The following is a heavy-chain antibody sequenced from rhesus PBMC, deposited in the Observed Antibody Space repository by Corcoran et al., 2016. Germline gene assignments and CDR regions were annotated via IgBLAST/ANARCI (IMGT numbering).Heavy chain of an antibody. J-gene: IGHJ6*01. CDR2: IYGSGGSN. CDR1: GYSISSGYY. Sequence: QVQLQESGPGLVKPSETLSLTCAVSGYSISSGYYWGWIRQPPGKGLEWIGSIYGSGGSNYYNPSLNERVTISKDASKNQFSLKLSSVTAADTAVYYCARDRAGDWDYYYGLDSWGQGVVVTVSS. D-gene: IGHD3-34*01. CDR3: ARDRAGDWDYYYGLDS. V-gene: IGHV4S7*01.